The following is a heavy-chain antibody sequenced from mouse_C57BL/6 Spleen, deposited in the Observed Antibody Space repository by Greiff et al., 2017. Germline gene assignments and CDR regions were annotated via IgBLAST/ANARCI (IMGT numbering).Heavy chain of an antibody. D-gene: IGHD1-1*01. Sequence: EVKLMESGGGLVKPGGSLKLSCAASGFTFSDYGMHWVRQAPEKGLEWVAYISSGSSTIYYADTVKGRFTISRDTAKNTLFLQMTSLRSEDTAMYYCARIPTSYCGSSPYYFDYWGQGTTLTVSS. CDR1: GFTFSDYG. CDR3: ARIPTSYCGSSPYYFDY. V-gene: IGHV5-17*01. CDR2: ISSGSSTI. J-gene: IGHJ2*01.